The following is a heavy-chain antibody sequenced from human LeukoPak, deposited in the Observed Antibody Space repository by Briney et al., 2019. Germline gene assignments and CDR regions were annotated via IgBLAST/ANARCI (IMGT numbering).Heavy chain of an antibody. D-gene: IGHD4-23*01. J-gene: IGHJ4*02. Sequence: GRSLRLSCAASGFTVSSNYMSWVRQAPGKGLDCVSVIYSGGSTNYADSVKGRFNISRDISKNTLYLQMNSLRAEDTAVYYCARQRDYGGTLDYWGQGTVVTVPS. V-gene: IGHV3-66*04. CDR1: GFTVSSNY. CDR3: ARQRDYGGTLDY. CDR2: IYSGGST.